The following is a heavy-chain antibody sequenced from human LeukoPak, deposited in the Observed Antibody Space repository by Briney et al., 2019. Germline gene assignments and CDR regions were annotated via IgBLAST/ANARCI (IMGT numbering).Heavy chain of an antibody. CDR1: GYSFTSYW. CDR2: FYSGDSDT. J-gene: IGHJ4*02. CDR3: ARGGWGISSSFYSPFDY. V-gene: IGHV5-51*01. Sequence: GESLKIFCKGSGYSFTSYWLGWVRQMPGEGLEWMGIFYSGDSDTRYSPSFQGQVTISADKSISTAYLQWSSLKASDTAMYYCARGGWGISSSFYSPFDYWGQGTLVTVSS. D-gene: IGHD6-6*01.